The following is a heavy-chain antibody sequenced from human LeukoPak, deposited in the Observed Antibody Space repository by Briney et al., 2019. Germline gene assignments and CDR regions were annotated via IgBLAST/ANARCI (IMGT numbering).Heavy chain of an antibody. V-gene: IGHV1-18*01. J-gene: IGHJ6*02. CDR3: VRNMIRGRYYYYGMDV. Sequence: ASVKVSCKASGYIFTSYGISWVRQAPGQGLEWMGGLSTYNGNTVYAQKFQGRVTMTTDTSTSTAYMELRSLRSDDTVVYYCVRNMIRGRYYYYGMDVWGQGTTVTVSS. CDR1: GYIFTSYG. CDR2: LSTYNGNT. D-gene: IGHD3-10*01.